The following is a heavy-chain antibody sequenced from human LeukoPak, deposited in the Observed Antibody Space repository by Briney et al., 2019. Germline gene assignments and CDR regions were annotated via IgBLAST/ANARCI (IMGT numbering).Heavy chain of an antibody. CDR2: IYTSGST. V-gene: IGHV4-4*09. J-gene: IGHJ4*02. D-gene: IGHD5-12*01. Sequence: SETLSLTCTVSGASISSYYWSWIRQPPGKGLEWIGYIYTSGSTNYNPSLKSRVTISVDTSKNQFSLKLSSVTAADTAVYYCAGYPVRYYFDYWGQGTLVSVSS. CDR1: GASISSYY. CDR3: AGYPVRYYFDY.